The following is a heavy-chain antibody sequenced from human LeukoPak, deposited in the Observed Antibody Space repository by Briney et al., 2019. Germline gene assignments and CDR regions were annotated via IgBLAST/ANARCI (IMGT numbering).Heavy chain of an antibody. CDR1: GFTFSYYA. J-gene: IGHJ4*02. CDR2: MGYDGSSE. D-gene: IGHD6-19*01. Sequence: GRSLRLSCAASGFTFSYYAMHWVRQAPGTGLQWVAVMGYDGSSEYYADSVKGRFTISRDNSKNTLYLQMNSLRAEDTAVYYCARDGFSSGLDYWGQGTLVTVSS. CDR3: ARDGFSSGLDY. V-gene: IGHV3-30*01.